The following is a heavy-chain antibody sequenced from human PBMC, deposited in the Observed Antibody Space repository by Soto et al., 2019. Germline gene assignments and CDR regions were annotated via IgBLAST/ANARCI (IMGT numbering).Heavy chain of an antibody. CDR1: GGSISSGGYY. J-gene: IGHJ6*02. Sequence: SETLSLTCTVSGGSISSGGYYWSWIRQHPGKGLEWIGYIYYSGSTYYNPSLKSRVTISVDTSKNQFSLKLSSVTVADTAVYYCARGVVPAATRGYYYYGMDVWGQGTTVTVSS. CDR2: IYYSGST. CDR3: ARGVVPAATRGYYYYGMDV. D-gene: IGHD2-2*01. V-gene: IGHV4-31*03.